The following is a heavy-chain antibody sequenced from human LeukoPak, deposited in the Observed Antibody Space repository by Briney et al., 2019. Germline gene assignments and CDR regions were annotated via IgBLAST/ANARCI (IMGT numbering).Heavy chain of an antibody. CDR2: IYTSGST. CDR3: ARKQSLHDIVVVVAATSFGGAFDI. J-gene: IGHJ3*02. D-gene: IGHD2-15*01. Sequence: SETLSLTCTVSGGSISSYYWSWIRQPPGKGLEWIGYIYTSGSTNYNPSLKSRVTISVDTSKNQFSLKLSSVTAADTAVYYCARKQSLHDIVVVVAATSFGGAFDIWGQGTMVTVSS. CDR1: GGSISSYY. V-gene: IGHV4-4*09.